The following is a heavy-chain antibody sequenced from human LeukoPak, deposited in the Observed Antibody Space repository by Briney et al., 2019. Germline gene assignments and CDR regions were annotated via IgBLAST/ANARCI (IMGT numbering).Heavy chain of an antibody. Sequence: GRSLRLSCGASGFTFDDYAMHWVRQAPGKGLEWVSGISWNSGSIGYADSVKGRFTISRDNAKNSLYLQMNSLRAEDTALYYCAKGRVGAYDYWGQGTLVTVSS. V-gene: IGHV3-9*01. CDR2: ISWNSGSI. CDR3: AKGRVGAYDY. CDR1: GFTFDDYA. J-gene: IGHJ4*02. D-gene: IGHD1-26*01.